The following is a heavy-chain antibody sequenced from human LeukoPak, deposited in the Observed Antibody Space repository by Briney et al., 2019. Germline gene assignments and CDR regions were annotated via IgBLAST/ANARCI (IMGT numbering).Heavy chain of an antibody. V-gene: IGHV4-4*07. CDR2: FYASGTT. Sequence: SETLSLTCAVSGGSIVSHYWNWIRQPAGRGLEWIGRFYASGTTNTSPSLKSRVTMSVDTSKNQFSLKLSSVTAADTAVYYCAKDSSTWGNLAGHFDSWGQGTLVTVSS. J-gene: IGHJ4*02. D-gene: IGHD6-13*01. CDR1: GGSIVSHY. CDR3: AKDSSTWGNLAGHFDS.